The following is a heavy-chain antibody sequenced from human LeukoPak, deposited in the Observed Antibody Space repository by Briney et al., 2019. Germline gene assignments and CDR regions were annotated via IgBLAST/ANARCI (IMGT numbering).Heavy chain of an antibody. J-gene: IGHJ4*02. D-gene: IGHD1-26*01. CDR1: GGSFSGYY. CDR3: ARGRIVGATTREGGDY. V-gene: IGHV4-34*01. CDR2: IKHSGST. Sequence: PSETLSLTCAVYGGSFSGYYWSWIRQPPGKGLEWIGEIKHSGSTNYNPSLKSRVTISVDTSKNQFSLKLSSVTAADTAVYYCARGRIVGATTREGGDYWGQGTLVTVSS.